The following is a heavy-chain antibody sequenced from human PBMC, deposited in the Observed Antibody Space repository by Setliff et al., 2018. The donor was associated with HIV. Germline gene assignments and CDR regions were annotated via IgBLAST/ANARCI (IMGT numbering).Heavy chain of an antibody. D-gene: IGHD5-12*01. CDR1: GFAFSGHQ. Sequence: GGSLRLSCAASGFAFSGHQMSWVRQAPGKGLEWVAKIKQDGSDKYYVDSVKGRFTISRDNAKNSLYLQMNSLRAEDTAMYYCARDWRHGHDLNFDYWGQGTLVTV. CDR3: ARDWRHGHDLNFDY. J-gene: IGHJ4*02. CDR2: IKQDGSDK. V-gene: IGHV3-7*01.